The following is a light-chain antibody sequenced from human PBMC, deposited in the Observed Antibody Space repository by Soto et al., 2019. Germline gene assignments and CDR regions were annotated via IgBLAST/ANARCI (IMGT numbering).Light chain of an antibody. V-gene: IGKV1-5*01. CDR1: RSISDW. Sequence: DIQMTQSPSTLSASVGDRVTITCRASRSISDWLAWYQQKPGKAPKLLIYDASTLESGVPSRFSGRGSGTEFTLTISSLQPDDFATYYCQQYNSYWTFGQGTKVDIK. J-gene: IGKJ1*01. CDR3: QQYNSYWT. CDR2: DAS.